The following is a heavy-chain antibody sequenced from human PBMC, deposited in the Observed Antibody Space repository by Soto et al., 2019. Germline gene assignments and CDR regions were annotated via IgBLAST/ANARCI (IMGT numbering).Heavy chain of an antibody. CDR1: GFTFSSYG. CDR3: AKEGGLSGSYYISSAYYFAY. CDR2: ISYDGSNT. D-gene: IGHD1-26*01. J-gene: IGHJ4*02. Sequence: QVQLVESGGGVVQPGRSLRLSCVASGFTFSSYGMHWVRQAPGKGLEWVAIISYDGSNTYYADSVKGRFTISRDNSKYTLYLQMISLRAEDTSVYYCAKEGGLSGSYYISSAYYFAYWGQGTLVTVSS. V-gene: IGHV3-30*18.